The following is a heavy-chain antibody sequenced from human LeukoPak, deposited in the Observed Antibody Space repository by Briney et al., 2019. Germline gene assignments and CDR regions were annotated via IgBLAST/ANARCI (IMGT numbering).Heavy chain of an antibody. Sequence: GGSLRLSCAASRFTFSNYWMTWVRQAPGKGLEWLANIKQDGSEKYYVDSVKGRFTISRDNAKKSLYLEMNSLRADDTAVYYCARQGTSRGPNSWGQETLVTVSS. D-gene: IGHD3-10*01. V-gene: IGHV3-7*01. CDR2: IKQDGSEK. J-gene: IGHJ4*02. CDR3: ARQGTSRGPNS. CDR1: RFTFSNYW.